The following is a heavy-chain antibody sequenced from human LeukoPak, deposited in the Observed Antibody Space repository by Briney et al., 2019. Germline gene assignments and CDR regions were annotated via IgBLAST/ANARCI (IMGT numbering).Heavy chain of an antibody. CDR2: INPNSGGT. D-gene: IGHD3-10*01. CDR3: ARAKVDYGSGYYYYYYMDV. CDR1: GYTFTGYY. V-gene: IGHV1-2*02. J-gene: IGHJ6*03. Sequence: GASVKVSCKASGYTFTGYYMHWVRQAPGQGLEWMGWINPNSGGTNYAQKFQGRVTMTRDTSISTAYMELSRLRSDDTAVYYCARAKVDYGSGYYYYYYMDVWGKGTTVTISS.